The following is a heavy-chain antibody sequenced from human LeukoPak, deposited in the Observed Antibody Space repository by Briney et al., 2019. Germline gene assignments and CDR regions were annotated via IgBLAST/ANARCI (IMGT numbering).Heavy chain of an antibody. CDR1: GYTFSGYY. CDR3: ARTYEKLATMGAFHY. J-gene: IGHJ4*02. V-gene: IGHV1-2*02. Sequence: ASVKVSCKASGYTFSGYYMQWVRQAPGQGPEWLGWINPKNGGTNYAQKFQGRVTLTRDTSISTAYMELSGLRYGDTAVYYCARTYEKLATMGAFHYWGQGTLVTVSS. D-gene: IGHD5-24*01. CDR2: INPKNGGT.